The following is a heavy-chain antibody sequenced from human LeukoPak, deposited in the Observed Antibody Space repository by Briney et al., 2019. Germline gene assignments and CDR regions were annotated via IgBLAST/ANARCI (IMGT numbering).Heavy chain of an antibody. CDR3: ARLRRDGYKDTFDI. D-gene: IGHD5-24*01. CDR1: GGSISSSSYY. V-gene: IGHV4-39*01. Sequence: PSETLSLTCTVSGGSISSSSYYWGWIRQPPGKGLEWIGTIYYSGITYYKPSLKSRVTISVDTSKSQFSLKLSSVTAADTAVYYCARLRRDGYKDTFDIWGQGTMVTVSS. J-gene: IGHJ3*02. CDR2: IYYSGIT.